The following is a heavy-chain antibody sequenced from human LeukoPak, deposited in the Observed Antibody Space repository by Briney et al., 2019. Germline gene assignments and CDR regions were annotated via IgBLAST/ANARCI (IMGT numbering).Heavy chain of an antibody. D-gene: IGHD6-13*01. V-gene: IGHV1-46*01. Sequence: GASVKVSCKASGYTFTSYYMHWVRQAPGQGLEWMGIINPSGGSTSYAQKFQGRVTMTMDTSTSTVYMDLSSLRSEDTAVYNCARHRTATGYSSRWYSRGAFDIWGQGTMVTVSS. CDR3: ARHRTATGYSSRWYSRGAFDI. CDR1: GYTFTSYY. J-gene: IGHJ3*02. CDR2: INPSGGST.